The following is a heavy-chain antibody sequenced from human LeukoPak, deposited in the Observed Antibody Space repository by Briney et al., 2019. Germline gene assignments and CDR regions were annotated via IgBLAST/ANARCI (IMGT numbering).Heavy chain of an antibody. CDR1: GFTFSSYG. Sequence: PGRSLRLSCAASGFTFSSYGMHWVRQAPGKGLEWVAVISYDGSNKYYADSVKGRFTISRDNSKNTLYLQMNSLRAEDTAVYYCAKDRVRHTDAFDIWGQGTMVTVSS. V-gene: IGHV3-30*18. D-gene: IGHD2-2*01. CDR2: ISYDGSNK. J-gene: IGHJ3*02. CDR3: AKDRVRHTDAFDI.